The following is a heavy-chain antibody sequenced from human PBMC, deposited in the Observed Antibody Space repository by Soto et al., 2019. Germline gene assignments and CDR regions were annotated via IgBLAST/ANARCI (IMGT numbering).Heavy chain of an antibody. CDR1: GGSFSGYY. J-gene: IGHJ4*02. CDR3: ARVVVIPAAYFDY. V-gene: IGHV4-34*01. D-gene: IGHD2-2*01. CDR2: INHSGST. Sequence: SETLSLTCAVYGGSFSGYYWSWIRQPPGKGLEWIGEINHSGSTNYNPSLKSRVTMSVDKSKNQFSLRLTSVTAADTAVYYCARVVVIPAAYFDYWGQGTLVTVSS.